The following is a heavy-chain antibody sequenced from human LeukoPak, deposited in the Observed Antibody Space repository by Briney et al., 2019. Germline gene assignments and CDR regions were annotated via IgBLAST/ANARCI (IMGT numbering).Heavy chain of an antibody. D-gene: IGHD6-6*01. V-gene: IGHV4-34*01. J-gene: IGHJ4*02. CDR3: ARGEQLVYVY. Sequence: TSETLSLTCAVYGGSFSGYYWSWIRQPPGKGLEWIGEINHSGSTNYNPSLKSRVTISVDTSKNQFSLKLSSVTAADTAVYYCARGEQLVYVYWGQGTLVTVSS. CDR2: INHSGST. CDR1: GGSFSGYY.